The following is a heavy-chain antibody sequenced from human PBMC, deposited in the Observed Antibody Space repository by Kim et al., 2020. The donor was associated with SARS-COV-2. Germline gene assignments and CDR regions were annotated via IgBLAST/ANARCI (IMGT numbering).Heavy chain of an antibody. D-gene: IGHD1-26*01. V-gene: IGHV4-39*01. J-gene: IGHJ4*02. CDR3: ARIYSGSSFDY. Sequence: SETLSLTCTVSGGSISSSSYYWGWIRQPPGKGLEWIGSIYYSGSTYYNPSLKSRVTISVDTSKNQFSLKLSSVTAADTAVYYCARIYSGSSFDYWGQGTLVTVSS. CDR1: GGSISSSSYY. CDR2: IYYSGST.